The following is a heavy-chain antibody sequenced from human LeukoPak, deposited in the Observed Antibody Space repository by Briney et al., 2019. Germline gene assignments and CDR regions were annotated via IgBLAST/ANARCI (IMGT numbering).Heavy chain of an antibody. D-gene: IGHD3-9*01. CDR2: ISSSSSYI. CDR1: GFTFSRHS. J-gene: IGHJ3*02. V-gene: IGHV3-21*01. Sequence: GGSLRLSCAASGFTFSRHSINWVRQAPGRGLEWVSSISSSSSYIYYADSVKGRFTISRDNSKNTLYLQMNSLRPEDTAVYYCAKGPNYDILTGWRKTHNAFDIWGQGTMVTVSS. CDR3: AKGPNYDILTGWRKTHNAFDI.